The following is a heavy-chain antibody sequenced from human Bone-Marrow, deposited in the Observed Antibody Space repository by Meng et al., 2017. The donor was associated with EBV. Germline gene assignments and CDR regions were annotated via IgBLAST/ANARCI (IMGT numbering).Heavy chain of an antibody. CDR3: AREGSPFYYDSSGYDL. J-gene: IGHJ4*02. V-gene: IGHV4-61*01. CDR1: GGSVSSGSYY. Sequence: QGQLRGSAPGLGKPSETLSLTCTVSGGSVSSGSYYWSWIRQPPGKGLQWIGYIYYSGSTNYNPSLKSRATISMDTSKNQFSLKLSSVTAADTAVYYCAREGSPFYYDSSGYDLWGQGTLVTVSS. D-gene: IGHD3-22*01. CDR2: IYYSGST.